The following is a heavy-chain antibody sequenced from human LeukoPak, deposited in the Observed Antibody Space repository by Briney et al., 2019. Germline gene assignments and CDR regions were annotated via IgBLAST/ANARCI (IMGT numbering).Heavy chain of an antibody. V-gene: IGHV3-13*04. CDR1: GFTFSNYD. CDR2: IGVGGDT. CDR3: ARVNLYRSDSDYNDAFDI. J-gene: IGHJ3*02. Sequence: GGSLILSCAASGFTFSNYDMHWVRQATGKGLEYVSAIGVGGDTYYSGSVKGRFTISRENAENSLDLQMNNLRVEDTAVYYCARVNLYRSDSDYNDAFDIWGQGTMVTVSS. D-gene: IGHD4-11*01.